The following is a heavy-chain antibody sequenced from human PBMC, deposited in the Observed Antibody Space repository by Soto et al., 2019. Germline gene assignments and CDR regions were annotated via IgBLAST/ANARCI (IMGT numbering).Heavy chain of an antibody. CDR2: IYYSGST. CDR3: AREGMDV. Sequence: QVPLQESGPGLVKPSETLSLTCTVSGGSISSYYWSWIRQPPGKGLEWIGYIYYSGSTNYNPSLKSRVTISVDTSKNQFSLKLSSVTAADTAVYYCAREGMDVWGQGTTVTVSS. J-gene: IGHJ6*02. V-gene: IGHV4-59*01. CDR1: GGSISSYY.